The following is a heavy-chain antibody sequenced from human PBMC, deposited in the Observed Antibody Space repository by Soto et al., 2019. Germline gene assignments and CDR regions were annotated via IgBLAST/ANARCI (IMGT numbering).Heavy chain of an antibody. D-gene: IGHD2-2*01. CDR3: ARDEVVVVPAATRLDAFDI. CDR1: GYTFTSYY. CDR2: INPSGGST. Sequence: ASVKVSCKASGYTFTSYYMHWVRQAPGQGLEWMGIINPSGGSTSYAQKFQGRVTMTRDTSTSTVYMELSSLRSEDTAVYYCARDEVVVVPAATRLDAFDIWGQGTMVTVSS. V-gene: IGHV1-46*03. J-gene: IGHJ3*02.